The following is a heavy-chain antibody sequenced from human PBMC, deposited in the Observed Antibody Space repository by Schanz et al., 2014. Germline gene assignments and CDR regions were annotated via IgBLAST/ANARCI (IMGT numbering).Heavy chain of an antibody. Sequence: QLQMQESGPGLVKPSETLSLTCSVSGDSISSTSYYWGWIRQPPGKGLEWIGSIYYSGSTYYNASLKSRVTISVDTSKNQSSLKLTSETAADSAVYYCARLWGGWRIPDYWGQGTLVTVSS. J-gene: IGHJ4*02. CDR1: GDSISSTSYY. CDR3: ARLWGGWRIPDY. V-gene: IGHV4-39*01. D-gene: IGHD6-19*01. CDR2: IYYSGST.